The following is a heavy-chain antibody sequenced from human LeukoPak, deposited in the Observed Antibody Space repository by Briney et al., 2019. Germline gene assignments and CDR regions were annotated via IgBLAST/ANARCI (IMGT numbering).Heavy chain of an antibody. CDR2: IGYDGSNK. Sequence: GGSLRLSCAASGFTFSSYWMSWVRQAPGKGLEWVAVIGYDGSNKYYADSVKGRFTISRDNPKKSLYLQMNSLRAEDTAVYYCAGTRNLRGDYFDYWGQGTLVTVSS. J-gene: IGHJ4*02. CDR3: AGTRNLRGDYFDY. D-gene: IGHD3-10*01. V-gene: IGHV3-33*08. CDR1: GFTFSSYW.